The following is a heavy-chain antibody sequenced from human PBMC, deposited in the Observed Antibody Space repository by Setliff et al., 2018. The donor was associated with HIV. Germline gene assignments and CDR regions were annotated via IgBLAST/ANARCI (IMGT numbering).Heavy chain of an antibody. CDR3: ARDNNGWATDY. CDR1: GYTFTNSF. Sequence: ASVKVSCKSSGYTFTNSFLHWVRQAPGQGLEWMGIINPSDGATTYAWKFQDRVTVTGDTSTSTVYMELSSLRFDDTAVYYCARDNNGWATDYWGQGTLVTVSS. CDR2: INPSDGAT. J-gene: IGHJ4*02. D-gene: IGHD6-19*01. V-gene: IGHV1-46*01.